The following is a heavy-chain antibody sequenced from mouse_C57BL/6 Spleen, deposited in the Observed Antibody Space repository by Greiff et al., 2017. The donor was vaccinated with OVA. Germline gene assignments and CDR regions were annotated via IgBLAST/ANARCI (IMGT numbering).Heavy chain of an antibody. D-gene: IGHD6-2*01. V-gene: IGHV1-82*01. Sequence: VKLVESGPELVKPGASVKISCKASGYAFSSSWMNWVKQRPGKGLEWIGRIYPGDGDTNYNGKFKGKATLTADKSSSTAYMQLSSLTSEDSAVYFCARELSHYYAMDYWGQGTSVTVSS. J-gene: IGHJ4*01. CDR3: ARELSHYYAMDY. CDR1: GYAFSSSW. CDR2: IYPGDGDT.